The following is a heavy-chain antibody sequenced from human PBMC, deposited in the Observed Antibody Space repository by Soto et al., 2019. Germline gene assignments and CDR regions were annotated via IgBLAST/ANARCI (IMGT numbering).Heavy chain of an antibody. J-gene: IGHJ4*02. D-gene: IGHD6-19*01. Sequence: SGGSLRLSCAASGFTFSDYYMSWIRQAPGKGLEWVSYITSSGSTIYYADSVKGRFTISRDNARNSLYLQMNSLRAEDTAVYYCARDHQLSAVAGVDYWGQGTLVTVSS. CDR2: ITSSGSTI. V-gene: IGHV3-11*01. CDR3: ARDHQLSAVAGVDY. CDR1: GFTFSDYY.